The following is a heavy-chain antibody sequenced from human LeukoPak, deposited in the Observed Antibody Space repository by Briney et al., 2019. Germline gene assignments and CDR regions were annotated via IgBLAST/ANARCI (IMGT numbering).Heavy chain of an antibody. CDR1: RYTFTSYD. V-gene: IGHV1-8*01. CDR3: ARGDYDRSVDNWFDP. D-gene: IGHD3-22*01. CDR2: MNPNSGNT. Sequence: ASVKVSCKASRYTFTSYDINWVRQATGQGLEWMGWMNPNSGNTGYAQKFQGRVTMTRNTSISTAYMELSSLRSEDTAVYYCARGDYDRSVDNWFDPWGQGTLVTVSS. J-gene: IGHJ5*02.